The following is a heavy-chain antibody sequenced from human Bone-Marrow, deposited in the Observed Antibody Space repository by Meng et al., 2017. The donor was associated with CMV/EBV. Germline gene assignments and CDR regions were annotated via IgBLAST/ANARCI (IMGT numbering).Heavy chain of an antibody. CDR2: INHSGST. V-gene: IGHV4-34*01. CDR3: ARSGGFWSGYYYYGMDV. J-gene: IGHJ6*02. CDR1: GGSFSGYY. D-gene: IGHD3-3*01. Sequence: GSLRLSCAVCGGSFSGYYWSWIRQPPGKGLEWIGEINHSGSTNYNPSLKSRVTISVDTSKNQFSLKLSSVTAADTAVYYCARSGGFWSGYYYYGMDVWGQGTTVTVSS.